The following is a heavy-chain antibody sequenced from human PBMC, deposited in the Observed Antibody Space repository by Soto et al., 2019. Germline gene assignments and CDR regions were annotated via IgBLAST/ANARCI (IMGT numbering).Heavy chain of an antibody. D-gene: IGHD3-10*01. CDR2: IGTAGDA. V-gene: IGHV3-13*04. CDR3: ARAFITGVLDY. J-gene: IGHJ4*02. Sequence: EVQLVESGGGLVQPGGSLRLSCAASGFTFSSYDMQWVRQVTGKGLEWVSAIGTAGDAYYPNSVKDRFTISRENDKISLYIQMNSLRTGDKAVYYCARAFITGVLDYWGQGTRVTVSS. CDR1: GFTFSSYD.